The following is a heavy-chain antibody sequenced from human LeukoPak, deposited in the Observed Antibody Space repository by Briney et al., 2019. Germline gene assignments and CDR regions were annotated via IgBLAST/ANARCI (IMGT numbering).Heavy chain of an antibody. Sequence: ASVNVSCKASGGTFISYAISWVRQAPGQGLEWMGRIIPIFGTANYAQKFQGRVTITTDESTSTAYMELSSLRSEDTAVYYCAGGSGYDTVRFNYWGQGTLVTVSS. V-gene: IGHV1-69*05. CDR3: AGGSGYDTVRFNY. D-gene: IGHD3-3*01. CDR1: GGTFISYA. J-gene: IGHJ4*02. CDR2: IIPIFGTA.